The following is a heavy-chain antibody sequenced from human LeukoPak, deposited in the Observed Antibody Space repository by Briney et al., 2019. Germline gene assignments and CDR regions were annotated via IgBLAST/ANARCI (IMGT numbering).Heavy chain of an antibody. Sequence: PGGSLRLSCAASGFTFSNYWMSWVRQAPGKGLEWVANIKQDGSDKYYVDSVKGRFTISRDNAKNSLYLQINSLRVEDTAVYYCARERAGEDAFDIWGQGTMVTVSS. J-gene: IGHJ3*02. V-gene: IGHV3-7*01. D-gene: IGHD7-27*01. CDR3: ARERAGEDAFDI. CDR2: IKQDGSDK. CDR1: GFTFSNYW.